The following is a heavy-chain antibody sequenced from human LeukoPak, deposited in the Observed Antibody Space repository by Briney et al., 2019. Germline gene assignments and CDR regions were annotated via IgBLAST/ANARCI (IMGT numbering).Heavy chain of an antibody. CDR2: ISSSGSTK. J-gene: IGHJ4*02. D-gene: IGHD1-1*01. V-gene: IGHV3-48*03. CDR3: ARDDNNSADFDY. CDR1: GFTFSSYE. Sequence: PGGSLRLSCAASGFTFSSYEMNWVRQAPGKGLEWVSYISSSGSTKYYADSVKGRFTISRDNAKNSLYLQMNSLRAEDTAVYYCARDDNNSADFDYWAREPWSPSPQ.